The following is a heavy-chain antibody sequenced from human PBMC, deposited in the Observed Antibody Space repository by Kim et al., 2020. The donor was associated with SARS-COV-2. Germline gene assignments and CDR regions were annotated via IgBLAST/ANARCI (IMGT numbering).Heavy chain of an antibody. CDR3: TTEYCTNGVCYRGHAVMHDY. CDR2: IKSKTDGGTT. Sequence: GGSLRLSCAASGFTFSNAWMSWVRQAPGKGLEWVGRIKSKTDGGTTDYAAPVKGRFTISRDDSKNTLYLQMNSLKTEDTAVYYCTTEYCTNGVCYRGHAVMHDYWGQGTLVTVSS. J-gene: IGHJ4*02. V-gene: IGHV3-15*01. D-gene: IGHD2-8*01. CDR1: GFTFSNAW.